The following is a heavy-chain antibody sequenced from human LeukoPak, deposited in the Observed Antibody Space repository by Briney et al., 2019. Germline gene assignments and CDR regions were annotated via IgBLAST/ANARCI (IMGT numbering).Heavy chain of an antibody. CDR3: AREVAPLYFHYGMDV. CDR2: TWYDGRNN. CDR1: GFTFSRSS. D-gene: IGHD2-21*01. Sequence: GGSLRLSCAASGFTFSRSSMNWVRQAPGKGLEWVAVTWYDGRNNYYAASVKGRFTISRDDSKTTVYLLMNSLRAEDTAVYYCAREVAPLYFHYGMDVWGEGTTVTVSS. J-gene: IGHJ6*01. V-gene: IGHV3-33*08.